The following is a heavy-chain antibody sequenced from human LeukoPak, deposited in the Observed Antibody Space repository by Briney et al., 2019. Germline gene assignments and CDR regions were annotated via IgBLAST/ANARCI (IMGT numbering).Heavy chain of an antibody. Sequence: SETLSLTCTVPGGYISSYYWSWIRQPPGEGLEWIGYVYYTGSTNYNPSLKSRVSISVDTSKNQFSLKLRSVSAADTAVYYCATLGYSYGTDYWGQGTLVTVSS. CDR2: VYYTGST. J-gene: IGHJ4*02. CDR1: GGYISSYY. CDR3: ATLGYSYGTDY. V-gene: IGHV4-59*01. D-gene: IGHD5-18*01.